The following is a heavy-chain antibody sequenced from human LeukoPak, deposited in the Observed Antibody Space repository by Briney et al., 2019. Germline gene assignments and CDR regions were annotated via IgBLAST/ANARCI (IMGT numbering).Heavy chain of an antibody. CDR3: TKNWEELDY. CDR2: ISYDGSNK. CDR1: GFTFSSYG. D-gene: IGHD1-26*01. J-gene: IGHJ4*02. Sequence: PGGSLRLSCAASGFTFSSYGMHWVRQAPGKGLEWVAFISYDGSNKYYADSLKGRFTISRDNYKNTLYLQMNSLRPEDTAVYYCTKNWEELDYWGQGTLVTVSS. V-gene: IGHV3-30*18.